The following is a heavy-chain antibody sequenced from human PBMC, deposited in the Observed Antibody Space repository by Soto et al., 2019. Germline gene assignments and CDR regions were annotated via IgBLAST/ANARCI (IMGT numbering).Heavy chain of an antibody. CDR3: ARRVTGGGERFDP. V-gene: IGHV4-30-4*08. D-gene: IGHD7-27*01. CDR1: GGSISRGDYY. Sequence: SETLSLTCTVSGGSISRGDYYWSWIRQPPGKGLEYIGYIYSSGSTYYNPSLKSRVTISIDTSKNQFSLKLSSVTAADTAVYYCARRVTGGGERFDPWGQGTQVTV. J-gene: IGHJ5*02. CDR2: IYSSGST.